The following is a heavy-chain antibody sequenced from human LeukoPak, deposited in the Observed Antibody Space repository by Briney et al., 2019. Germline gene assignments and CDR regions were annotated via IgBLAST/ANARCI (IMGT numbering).Heavy chain of an antibody. Sequence: GGSLRLSCAASGFTFSSYSMNWVRQAPGKGLEWVSYISSSSSTIYYADSVKGRFTISRDNAKNSLYLQMNSLRAEDTAVYHCARASAGIAVAGTGYMDVWGKGTTVTVSS. CDR3: ARASAGIAVAGTGYMDV. CDR1: GFTFSSYS. J-gene: IGHJ6*03. D-gene: IGHD6-19*01. V-gene: IGHV3-48*04. CDR2: ISSSSSTI.